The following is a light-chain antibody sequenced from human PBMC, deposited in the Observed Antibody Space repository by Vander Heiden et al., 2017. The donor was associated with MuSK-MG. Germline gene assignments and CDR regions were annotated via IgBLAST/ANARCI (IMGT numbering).Light chain of an antibody. CDR1: QSVSRRY. Sequence: VLTQYPATLSLSPGARATLSCTPSQSVSRRYLAWYQHNPGQAPRPLTYRATSRATGVPDRCSGSGSGTDFTLTIIRLEPDGFAAYYCQQYGSSPYTFGQGTKLEIK. V-gene: IGKV3-20*01. CDR2: RAT. CDR3: QQYGSSPYT. J-gene: IGKJ2*01.